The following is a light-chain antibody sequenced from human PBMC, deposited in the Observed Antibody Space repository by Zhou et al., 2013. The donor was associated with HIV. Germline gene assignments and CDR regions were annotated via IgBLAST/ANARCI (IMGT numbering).Light chain of an antibody. Sequence: DIQMTQSPSTLSASVGDRVTITCRASQSISSWLAWYQQKPGKAPKLLIYRASTLESGVPSRFSGSGSGTEFTLTISSLQPDDFGTYYCQRVIVTVHFGQGPKLEIK. CDR2: RAS. CDR1: QSISSW. V-gene: IGKV1-5*03. CDR3: QRVIVTVH. J-gene: IGKJ2*01.